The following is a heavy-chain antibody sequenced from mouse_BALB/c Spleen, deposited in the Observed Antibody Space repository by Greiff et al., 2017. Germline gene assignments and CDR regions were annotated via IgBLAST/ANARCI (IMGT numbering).Heavy chain of an antibody. D-gene: IGHD2-4*01. CDR2: INSNGGST. CDR3: ARDDDYDDAWFAY. CDR1: GFTFSSYG. Sequence: EVQLVESGGGLVQPGGSLKLSCAASGFTFSSYGMSWVRQTPDKRLELVATINSNGGSTYYPDSVKGRFTISRDNAKNTLYLQMSSLKSEDTAMYYCARDDDYDDAWFAYWGQGTLVTVSA. V-gene: IGHV5-6-3*01. J-gene: IGHJ3*01.